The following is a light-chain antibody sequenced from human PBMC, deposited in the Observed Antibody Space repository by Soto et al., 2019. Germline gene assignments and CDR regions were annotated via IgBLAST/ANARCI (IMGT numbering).Light chain of an antibody. CDR2: DVS. J-gene: IGLJ1*01. Sequence: QSVLTQPPSVSGSPGQSITTSCTGTSSDVGGYNYVSWYQHHPGKAPKLMICDVSDRPSGVSNRFSGSKSGNTASLTISGLQAEDEADYYCSSYTSSSTPWVFGTGTKVTVL. CDR3: SSYTSSSTPWV. CDR1: SSDVGGYNY. V-gene: IGLV2-14*03.